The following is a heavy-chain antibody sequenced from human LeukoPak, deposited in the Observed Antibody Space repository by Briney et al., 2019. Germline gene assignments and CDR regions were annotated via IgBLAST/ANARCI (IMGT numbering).Heavy chain of an antibody. V-gene: IGHV1-18*01. D-gene: IGHD1-7*01. CDR2: ISAYNGNT. CDR3: ARDELELLGVLFYYYGMDV. J-gene: IGHJ6*02. CDR1: GYTFTSYG. Sequence: ASVKVSCKASGYTFTSYGISWVRQAPGQGLEWMGWISAYNGNTNYAQMLQGRVTMTTDTSTSTAYMELRSLRSDDTAVYYCARDELELLGVLFYYYGMDVWGQGTTVTVSS.